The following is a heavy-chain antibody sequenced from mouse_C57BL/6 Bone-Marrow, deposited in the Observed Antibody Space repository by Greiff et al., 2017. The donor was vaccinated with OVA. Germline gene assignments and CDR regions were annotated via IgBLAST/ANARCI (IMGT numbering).Heavy chain of an antibody. D-gene: IGHD1-1*01. V-gene: IGHV1-22*01. CDR1: GYTFTDYN. CDR3: ARENYYGSSYKYFDV. J-gene: IGHJ1*03. CDR2: INPNNGGT. Sequence: VQLKQSGPELVKPGASVKMSCKASGYTFTDYNMHWVKQSHGKSLEWIGYINPNNGGTSYNQKFKGKATLTVNKSSSTAYMELRSLTSEDSAVYYCARENYYGSSYKYFDVWGTGTTVTVSS.